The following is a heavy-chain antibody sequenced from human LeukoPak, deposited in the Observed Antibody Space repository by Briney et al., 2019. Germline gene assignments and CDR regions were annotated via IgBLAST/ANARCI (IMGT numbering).Heavy chain of an antibody. Sequence: SVKVSCKTSGGTFNNSAISWVRQAPGQGLEWLGGIMPLFGTAGYAQKFQGRVTITKDESTRTVYLELTSLTSDDTAVYYCARDVHGDYGSGWFDPWGQGTLVSFSS. D-gene: IGHD4-17*01. J-gene: IGHJ5*02. CDR2: IMPLFGTA. CDR3: ARDVHGDYGSGWFDP. CDR1: GGTFNNSA. V-gene: IGHV1-69*05.